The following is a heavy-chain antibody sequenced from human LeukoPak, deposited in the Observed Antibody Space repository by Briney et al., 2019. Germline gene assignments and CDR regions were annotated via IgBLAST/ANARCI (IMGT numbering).Heavy chain of an antibody. J-gene: IGHJ4*02. D-gene: IGHD2-2*01. CDR3: ARRPYQLLSSGDIHFDY. CDR1: GYSFTSYW. Sequence: GESLKISCNGSGYSFTSYWIGWVRQMPGKGLEWMGIIYPGDSDTRYSPSFQGQVTISADKSISTAYLQWSSLKASDTAMYYCARRPYQLLSSGDIHFDYWGQGTLVTVSS. V-gene: IGHV5-51*01. CDR2: IYPGDSDT.